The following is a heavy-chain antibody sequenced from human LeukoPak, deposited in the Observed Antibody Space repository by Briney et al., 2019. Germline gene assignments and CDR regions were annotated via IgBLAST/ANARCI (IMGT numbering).Heavy chain of an antibody. Sequence: PGGSLRLSCAASGFTFSSHSMSWVRQAPGKGLAWVSSISNSSSYIYYADSLQGRFTISRDNAKNSLYLQMNSLRAEDTAVYYCARGGGYCSGGSCYSYYFDYWGQGTLVTVSS. CDR3: ARGGGYCSGGSCYSYYFDY. J-gene: IGHJ4*02. V-gene: IGHV3-21*01. CDR1: GFTFSSHS. D-gene: IGHD2-15*01. CDR2: ISNSSSYI.